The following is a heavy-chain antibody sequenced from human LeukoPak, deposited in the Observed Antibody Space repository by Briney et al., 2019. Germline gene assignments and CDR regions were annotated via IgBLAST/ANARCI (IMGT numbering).Heavy chain of an antibody. CDR1: GFTFSDYY. Sequence: GGSLRLSCAASGFTFSDYYMSWIRQAPGKGLEWVSYISSSGNTKYYADSVKGRFTISRDNAKNSLSLQMNSLRAEDTAVYYCASEHSGNYYRPFDYWGQGTLVTVSS. CDR2: ISSSGNTK. V-gene: IGHV3-11*04. D-gene: IGHD1-26*01. J-gene: IGHJ4*02. CDR3: ASEHSGNYYRPFDY.